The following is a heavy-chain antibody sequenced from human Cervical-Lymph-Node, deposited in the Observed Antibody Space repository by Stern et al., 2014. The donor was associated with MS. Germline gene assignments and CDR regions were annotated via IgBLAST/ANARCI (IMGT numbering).Heavy chain of an antibody. CDR1: GGTLSTYG. CDR3: ARYRSAVDWYFYL. D-gene: IGHD3-10*01. CDR2: IIPMFGIS. V-gene: IGHV1-69*01. Sequence: VQLLESGAEVKKPGSSVKVSCKASGGTLSTYGFSWVRQAPGQGLEWMGGIIPMFGISNSAQKFQCRVTIPADESTSTAYMELSSLRSDDTAVYYCARYRSAVDWYFYLWGRGTLVTVSS. J-gene: IGHJ2*01.